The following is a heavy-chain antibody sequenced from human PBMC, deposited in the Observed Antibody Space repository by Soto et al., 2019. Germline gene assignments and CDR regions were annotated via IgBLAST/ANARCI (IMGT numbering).Heavy chain of an antibody. Sequence: ASVKVSCKASGYTFTSYGISWVRQAPGQGLEWMGWISAYNSNTNYAQKLQGRVTMTTDTSTSTAYMELRSLRSDDTAVYYCASEQGYCSGGICYRLHYYYGMYVRGQGTTVTVSS. CDR1: GYTFTSYG. V-gene: IGHV1-18*01. CDR2: ISAYNSNT. CDR3: ASEQGYCSGGICYRLHYYYGMYV. J-gene: IGHJ6*02. D-gene: IGHD2-15*01.